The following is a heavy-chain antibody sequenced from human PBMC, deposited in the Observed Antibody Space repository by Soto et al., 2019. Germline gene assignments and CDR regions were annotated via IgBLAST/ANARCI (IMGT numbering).Heavy chain of an antibody. CDR1: GGSISSYY. CDR2: ISYSGST. Sequence: SETLSLTCTVSGGSISSYYWIWIRQPPGKGLEWIGYISYSGSTNYNPSLKSRPTISVDTSKNQFSLKLRSVTAADTAVYYCARASPYGDYALDYWGQGTLVTVSS. V-gene: IGHV4-59*01. D-gene: IGHD4-17*01. CDR3: ARASPYGDYALDY. J-gene: IGHJ4*02.